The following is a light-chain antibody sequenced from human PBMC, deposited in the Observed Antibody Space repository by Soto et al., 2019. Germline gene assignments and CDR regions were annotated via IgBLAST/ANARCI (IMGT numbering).Light chain of an antibody. CDR3: SSDADSVL. V-gene: IGLV2-8*01. CDR2: EVT. Sequence: QSALTQPPSASGSPGQSVTISCTGSSSDVGGYNYVSWYQLHPGKAPKLMIYEVTKRPSGVPWRFSGSKSGNTASLTVSGLQAEDEADYYCSSDADSVLFGGGTKLTVL. CDR1: SSDVGGYNY. J-gene: IGLJ2*01.